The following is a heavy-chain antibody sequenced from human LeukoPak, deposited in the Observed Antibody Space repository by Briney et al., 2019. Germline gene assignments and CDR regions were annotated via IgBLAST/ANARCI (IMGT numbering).Heavy chain of an antibody. CDR2: INPNTAGT. CDR1: GYTFTGYY. Sequence: GASVKVSCKASGYTFTGYYFHWVRQAPGQGLEWMGWINPNTAGTNYAQKFLGGVTLTWDTSISTAYMELNRLTSDDTAVCYCATSAGDYRAGHYYYMGVWGKGTSVTVSS. D-gene: IGHD4-11*01. J-gene: IGHJ6*03. V-gene: IGHV1-2*02. CDR3: ATSAGDYRAGHYYYMGV.